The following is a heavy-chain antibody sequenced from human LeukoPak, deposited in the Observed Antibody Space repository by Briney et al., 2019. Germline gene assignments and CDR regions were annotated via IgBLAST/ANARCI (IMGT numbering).Heavy chain of an antibody. D-gene: IGHD2-21*02. CDR2: IYHSGST. V-gene: IGHV4-59*01. J-gene: IGHJ5*02. CDR1: GDSIGSYF. CDR3: ARAYCGGDCFHP. Sequence: SETLSLTCTVSGDSIGSYFWSWIRQSPGKGLEWIGHIYHSGSTNYNPSLKSRVTISIDTSKNQFSLKLTSVTSADTAVYYCARAYCGGDCFHPWGQGTLITVSS.